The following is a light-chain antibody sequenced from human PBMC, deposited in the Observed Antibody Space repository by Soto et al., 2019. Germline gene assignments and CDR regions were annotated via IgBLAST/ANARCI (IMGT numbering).Light chain of an antibody. V-gene: IGLV2-14*03. Sequence: QSALTQPASVSGSPGQSITISCTGSSSDVGGYDYVCWYQQYPGKAPKLIIYAVTDRPSGVSNRFSGSKSGNTASLIISGLKAEDEADYYCSSYTTSSTVEFGGVTKLTVL. CDR1: SSDVGGYDY. CDR2: AVT. J-gene: IGLJ2*01. CDR3: SSYTTSSTVE.